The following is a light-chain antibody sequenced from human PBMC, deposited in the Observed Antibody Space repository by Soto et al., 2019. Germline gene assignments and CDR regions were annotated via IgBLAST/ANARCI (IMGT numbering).Light chain of an antibody. Sequence: QSALPQPASVSGSPGQSITISCTGTSSDVGGYNYVSWYQQHPGKAPKLMIYEVSNRPSGVSNRFSGSKSGNTASLTISGLQAEDEADYYCSSYTSSSTLEVFGTGTKGTVL. CDR3: SSYTSSSTLEV. J-gene: IGLJ1*01. CDR2: EVS. CDR1: SSDVGGYNY. V-gene: IGLV2-14*01.